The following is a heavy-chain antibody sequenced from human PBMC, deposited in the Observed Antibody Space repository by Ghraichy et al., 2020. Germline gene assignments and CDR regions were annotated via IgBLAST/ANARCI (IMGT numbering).Heavy chain of an antibody. CDR3: ARDPQREGSSSWDDAFDI. J-gene: IGHJ3*02. CDR1: GYSISSGYY. Sequence: SQTLSLTCTVSGYSISSGYYWGWIRQPPGKGLEWIGSIYHSGSTYYNPSLKSRVTISVDTSKNQFSLKLSSVTAADTAVYYCARDPQREGSSSWDDAFDIWGQGTMVTVSS. V-gene: IGHV4-38-2*02. D-gene: IGHD6-6*01. CDR2: IYHSGST.